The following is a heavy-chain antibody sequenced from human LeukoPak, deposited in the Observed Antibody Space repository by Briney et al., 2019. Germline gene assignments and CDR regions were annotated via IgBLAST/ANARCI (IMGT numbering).Heavy chain of an antibody. CDR2: ISSSSSYI. D-gene: IGHD4-17*01. J-gene: IGHJ4*02. CDR1: RFTFSSYS. Sequence: GGSLRLSCAASRFTFSSYSMNWVRQAPGKGLEWVSSISSSSSYIYYADSVKGRFTISRDNAKNSLYLQMNSLRAEDTAVYYCARVAGDYGDYGGYFDYWGQGTLVTVSS. V-gene: IGHV3-21*01. CDR3: ARVAGDYGDYGGYFDY.